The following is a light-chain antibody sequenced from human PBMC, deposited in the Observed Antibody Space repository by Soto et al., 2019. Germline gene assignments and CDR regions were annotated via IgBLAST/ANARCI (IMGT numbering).Light chain of an antibody. CDR2: SNN. V-gene: IGLV1-44*01. Sequence: QSVLTQPPSASGTPGQRVTISCSGSSSNIGSNTVNWYQQLPGTAPKLLIYSNNQRPSGVPDRFSGSKSGTSASLAISGLKSEDEADYYCAAWDDSLNIPFGTGTKVTVL. CDR1: SSNIGSNT. J-gene: IGLJ1*01. CDR3: AAWDDSLNIP.